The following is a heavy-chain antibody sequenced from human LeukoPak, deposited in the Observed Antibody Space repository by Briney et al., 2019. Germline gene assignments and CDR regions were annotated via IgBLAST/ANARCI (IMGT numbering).Heavy chain of an antibody. J-gene: IGHJ5*02. CDR3: ARATAEWFRDDWNHSLGNWFDP. V-gene: IGHV4-39*07. CDR2: ISYSGST. CDR1: GGSISSSSYY. Sequence: SETLSLTCTVSGGSISSSSYYWGWIRQPPGKGLEWIATISYSGSTYYNPFLKSRVTISVDTSKKQFSLKLSSVTAADTAVYYCARATAEWFRDDWNHSLGNWFDPWDQGTLVTVSS. D-gene: IGHD3-10*01.